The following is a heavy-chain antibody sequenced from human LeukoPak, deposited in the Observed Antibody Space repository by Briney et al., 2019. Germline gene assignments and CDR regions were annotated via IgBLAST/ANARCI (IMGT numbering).Heavy chain of an antibody. CDR3: AKDAHYGSGSNFDY. CDR1: GFTFSSYA. V-gene: IGHV3-23*01. D-gene: IGHD3-10*01. Sequence: PGGALRLSCAASGFTFSSYAMSWVRQAPGKGLEWVSAISGSGSSTYYADSVKGGFTISRDNTKNTLYLQMNSLRAEDTAVYYCAKDAHYGSGSNFDYWGQGTLVTVSS. J-gene: IGHJ4*02. CDR2: ISGSGSST.